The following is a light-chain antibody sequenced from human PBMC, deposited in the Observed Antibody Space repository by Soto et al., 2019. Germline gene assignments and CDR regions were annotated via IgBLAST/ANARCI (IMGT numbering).Light chain of an antibody. CDR1: SSDVGTYNL. V-gene: IGLV2-23*01. J-gene: IGLJ3*02. CDR2: ATS. Sequence: QSALTQPAAVSGSPGQSITISCTGTSSDVGTYNLVSWYQQYPGKAPKLMIYATSKRPSGVSNRFSGSKSGDTASLTISGLQAEDEADYYCTSFARGSTLVFGGGTKVT. CDR3: TSFARGSTLV.